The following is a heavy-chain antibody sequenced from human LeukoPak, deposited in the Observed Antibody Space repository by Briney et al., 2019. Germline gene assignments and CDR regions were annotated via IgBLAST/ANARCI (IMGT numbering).Heavy chain of an antibody. Sequence: ASVKVPCKASGYTFTGYYMHWVRQAPGQGLEWMGWINPNSGGTNYAQKFQGRVTMTRDTSISTAYMELSRLRSDDTAVYYCARGVSLDFWSGYYTTSFDYWGQGTLVTVSS. J-gene: IGHJ4*02. CDR2: INPNSGGT. V-gene: IGHV1-2*02. D-gene: IGHD3-3*01. CDR3: ARGVSLDFWSGYYTTSFDY. CDR1: GYTFTGYY.